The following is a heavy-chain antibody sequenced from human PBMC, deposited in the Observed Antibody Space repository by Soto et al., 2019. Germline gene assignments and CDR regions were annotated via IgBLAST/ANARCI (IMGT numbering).Heavy chain of an antibody. D-gene: IGHD2-21*01. CDR1: GYTFTGYY. J-gene: IGHJ6*02. CDR2: INPNSGGT. Sequence: ASVKVSCKASGYTFTGYYMHWVRQAPGQGLEWMGWINPNSGGTNYAQKFQGRVTMTRDTSISTAYMELSRLRSDDTAVYYCARFEVASYGMDVWGQGTTVTVSS. CDR3: ARFEVASYGMDV. V-gene: IGHV1-2*02.